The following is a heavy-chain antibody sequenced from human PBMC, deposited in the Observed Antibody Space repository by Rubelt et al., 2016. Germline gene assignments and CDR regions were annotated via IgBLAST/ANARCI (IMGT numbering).Heavy chain of an antibody. CDR2: ISTGGRSQ. CDR3: AREKRSSGSFDY. V-gene: IGHV3-74*01. Sequence: EVQLVEPGGGLVQPGGSLRLSCAASGFTFTNYWTHWVRQAPGKGLVWISRISTGGRSQSYADSVKGRFNISRGNAKNTLYLQMNSLSVEDTAVYYCAREKRSSGSFDYWGQGTLVTVSS. J-gene: IGHJ4*02. D-gene: IGHD6-19*01. CDR1: GFTFTNYW.